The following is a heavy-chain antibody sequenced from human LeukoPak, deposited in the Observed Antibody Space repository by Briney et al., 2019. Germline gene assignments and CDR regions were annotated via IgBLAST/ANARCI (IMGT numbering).Heavy chain of an antibody. CDR2: ISSNGGST. Sequence: PGGSLRLSCSASGFTFSSYAMHWVRQAPGKGLEYGSAISSNGGSTYYADSVKGRFTISRDNSKNTLYLQMSSLRAEDTAVYYCVILDIAAAGTFDYWGQGTLVTVSS. CDR1: GFTFSSYA. D-gene: IGHD6-13*01. V-gene: IGHV3-64D*06. CDR3: VILDIAAAGTFDY. J-gene: IGHJ4*02.